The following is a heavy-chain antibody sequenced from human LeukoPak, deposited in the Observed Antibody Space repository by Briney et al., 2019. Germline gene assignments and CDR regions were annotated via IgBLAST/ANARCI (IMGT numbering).Heavy chain of an antibody. J-gene: IGHJ4*02. CDR1: GYTFTRYA. D-gene: IGHD6-13*01. Sequence: ASVKVSCKASGYTFTRYAMQWVRQAPGQGLEWVGWINAGNGDTKYLQKFQGRVTITRDTSAKTVYMELRSLRSEDTAVYYCARGYSSRGGFDYWGQGTLVTVSS. CDR3: ARGYSSRGGFDY. CDR2: INAGNGDT. V-gene: IGHV1-3*01.